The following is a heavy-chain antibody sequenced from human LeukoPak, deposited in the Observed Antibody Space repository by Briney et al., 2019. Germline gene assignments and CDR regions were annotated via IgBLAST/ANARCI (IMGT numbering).Heavy chain of an antibody. D-gene: IGHD3-10*01. CDR3: ARDPGSGSFYYYYYGMDV. J-gene: IGHJ6*02. CDR2: TSAYNGNT. CDR1: GYTFTSYG. Sequence: ASVKVSCKASGYTFTSYGISWVRQAPGQGLEWMGWTSAYNGNTNYAQKLQGRVTMTTDTSTSTAYMELRSLRSDDTAVYYCARDPGSGSFYYYYYGMDVWGQGTTVTVSS. V-gene: IGHV1-18*01.